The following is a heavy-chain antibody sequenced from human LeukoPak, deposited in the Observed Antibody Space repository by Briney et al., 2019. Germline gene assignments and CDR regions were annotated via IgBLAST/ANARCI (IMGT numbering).Heavy chain of an antibody. CDR1: GGSITSSRYN. D-gene: IGHD6-13*01. Sequence: SETLSLTCTVSGGSITSSRYNWGWIRQSPGKGLEWIGSIYYTGTTSGTTYYNPSLKSRVTISVDTSKNQFSLKLRTVTAADTAVYYCAREDSSSLYVDSWGQGTLVTVSS. CDR3: AREDSSSLYVDS. V-gene: IGHV4-39*02. CDR2: IYYTGTTSGTT. J-gene: IGHJ4*02.